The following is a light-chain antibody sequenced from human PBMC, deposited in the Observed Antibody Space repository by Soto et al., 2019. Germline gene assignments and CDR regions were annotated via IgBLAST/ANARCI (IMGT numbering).Light chain of an antibody. CDR3: SSYTSSSIYYV. J-gene: IGLJ1*01. CDR1: SSDVGGYNY. CDR2: DVS. V-gene: IGLV2-14*01. Sequence: QSVLTQPASVSGSPGQSITISCTGTSSDVGGYNYVSWYQQHPGKAPKLMIYDVSNRPSGVSNRFSGSKSGNTASPTISGLQAEDEADYYCSSYTSSSIYYVFGTGTKVTVL.